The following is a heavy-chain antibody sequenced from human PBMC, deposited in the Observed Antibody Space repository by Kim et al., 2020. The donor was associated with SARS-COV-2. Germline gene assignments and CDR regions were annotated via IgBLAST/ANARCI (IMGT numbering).Heavy chain of an antibody. CDR3: ARLGTVPPDY. CDR2: NT. J-gene: IGHJ4*02. D-gene: IGHD2-8*02. Sequence: NTNYAQKLQGRVTMTTDTSTSTAYMELRSLRSDDTAVYYCARLGTVPPDYWGQGTLVTVSS. V-gene: IGHV1-18*01.